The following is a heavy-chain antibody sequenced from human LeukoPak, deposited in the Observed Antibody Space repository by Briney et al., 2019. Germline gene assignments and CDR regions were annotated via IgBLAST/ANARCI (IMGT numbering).Heavy chain of an antibody. D-gene: IGHD3-10*01. CDR2: ISGSGGST. Sequence: GGSLRLSCAASGFTFSSYWMSWVRQAPGKGLEWVSAISGSGGSTYYADSVKGRFTISRDNSKNTLYLQMNSLRAEDTAVYYCAKDFPITMVRGRVGNGMDVWGQGTTVTVSS. J-gene: IGHJ6*02. CDR1: GFTFSSYW. CDR3: AKDFPITMVRGRVGNGMDV. V-gene: IGHV3-23*01.